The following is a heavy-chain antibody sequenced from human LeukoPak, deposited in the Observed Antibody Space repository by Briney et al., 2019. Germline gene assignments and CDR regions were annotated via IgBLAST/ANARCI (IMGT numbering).Heavy chain of an antibody. CDR1: GFTFSSYA. CDR3: AREPGNSAYYGMDV. CDR2: ISYDGSNK. Sequence: GGSLRLSCAASGFTFSSYAMHWVRQAPGKGLEWVAVISYDGSNKYYADSVKGRFTISRDNSKNTLYLQMNSLRAEDTAVYYCAREPGNSAYYGMDVWGQGTTVTVSS. D-gene: IGHD4-23*01. V-gene: IGHV3-30-3*01. J-gene: IGHJ6*02.